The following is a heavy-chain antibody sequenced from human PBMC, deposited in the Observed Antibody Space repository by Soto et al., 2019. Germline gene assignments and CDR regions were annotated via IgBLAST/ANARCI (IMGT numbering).Heavy chain of an antibody. CDR1: GGSIRSGGYY. CDR2: IYFDGGT. CDR3: AGGGGEIAVPRFPVF. D-gene: IGHD3-16*01. V-gene: IGHV4-31*10. J-gene: IGHJ4*02. Sequence: QVQLQESGPGLVKPSQTLSLTCTVSGGSIRSGGYYWTWIRQHPEKGLEWIGFIYFDGGTYYNPSLKSRVTMSVKQAKDQVPGKAGSGTARGPAVDYRAGGGGEIAVPRFPVFWGQG.